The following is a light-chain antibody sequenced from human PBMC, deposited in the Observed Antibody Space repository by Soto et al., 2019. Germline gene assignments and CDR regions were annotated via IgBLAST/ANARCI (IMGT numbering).Light chain of an antibody. Sequence: EIVLTQSPGTLSLSPGERATLSCRASQSVSSSYLAWYQQTPGQAPRLLIYGASSRATGIQDRFSESGSGTDFTLTISRLEAKDFAVYYYLQYGSSPWTFGQGNKVEIK. CDR3: LQYGSSPWT. CDR2: GAS. CDR1: QSVSSSY. J-gene: IGKJ1*01. V-gene: IGKV3-20*01.